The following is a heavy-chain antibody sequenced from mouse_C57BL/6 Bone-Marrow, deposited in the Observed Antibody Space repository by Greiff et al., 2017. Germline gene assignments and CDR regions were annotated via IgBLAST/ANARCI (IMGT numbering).Heavy chain of an antibody. CDR2: ILPNSGST. V-gene: IGHV1-64*01. CDR3: TAYCSSGAMDY. J-gene: IGHJ4*01. D-gene: IGHD1-1*01. Sequence: QVQLQQPGAELVKPGASVKLSCKATGYTLTSYWMHWVKQRPGQGLEWIGMILPNSGSTNYNEKFKSKATLTVDKSSSTAYMQLSSLTTEDSAVYYCTAYCSSGAMDYWGQGTSVTVSS. CDR1: GYTLTSYW.